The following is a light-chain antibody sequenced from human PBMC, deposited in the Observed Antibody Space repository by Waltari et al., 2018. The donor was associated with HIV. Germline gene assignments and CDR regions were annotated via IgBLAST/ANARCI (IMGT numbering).Light chain of an antibody. CDR2: DKN. CDR3: ASRDNNGKRVL. CDR1: SLRNYY. V-gene: IGLV3-19*01. Sequence: QGDSLRNYYASWHQLKPGQAPILVIYDKNTRPSGIPDRFSGSTSGNTASLTITGSQAEDEADYFCASRDNNGKRVLFGGGTKLTVL. J-gene: IGLJ3*02.